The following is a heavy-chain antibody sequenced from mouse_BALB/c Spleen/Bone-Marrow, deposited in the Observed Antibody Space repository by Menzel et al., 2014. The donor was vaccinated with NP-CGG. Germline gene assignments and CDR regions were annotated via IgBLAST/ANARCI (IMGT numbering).Heavy chain of an antibody. CDR2: IFPGTGTT. D-gene: IGHD2-4*01. Sequence: VKLMESGAELVKPGASVKLSCKTSGYTFTSYWIHWVKQRPGQGLGWIGEIFPGTGTTYYNEKFKDKATLTIDTSSSTAYMHHSSLTSENSAVYFYARKERSTVIAPAYYFDYWGQGSTLTVSS. CDR3: ARKERSTVIAPAYYFDY. CDR1: GYTFTSYW. V-gene: IGHV1S132*01. J-gene: IGHJ2*01.